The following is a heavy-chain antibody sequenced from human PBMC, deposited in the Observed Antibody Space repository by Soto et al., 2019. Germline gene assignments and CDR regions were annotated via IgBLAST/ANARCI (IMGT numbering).Heavy chain of an antibody. J-gene: IGHJ6*02. Sequence: QVQLVQSGAEVKKPGSSVKVSCKASGGTFSSYAISWVRQAPGQGLEWMGGILPIPGTANYAQKFQARVTITADESTSTAYMELSSLRSEDTAVYYCARSQGSSTSLEIYYYYYYGMDVWGQGTTVTVSS. V-gene: IGHV1-69*01. CDR1: GGTFSSYA. D-gene: IGHD2-2*01. CDR3: ARSQGSSTSLEIYYYYYYGMDV. CDR2: ILPIPGTA.